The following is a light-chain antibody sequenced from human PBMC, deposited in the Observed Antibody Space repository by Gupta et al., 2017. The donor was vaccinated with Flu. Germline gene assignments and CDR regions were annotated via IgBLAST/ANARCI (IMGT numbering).Light chain of an antibody. V-gene: IGLV2-14*03. CDR3: SSYTTSTTLI. CDR1: SSDVGGYKY. Sequence: QSALTQPASVSGSAGQSITFSCTGTSSDVGGYKYVSWYQQHPGKAPKVIIFDVSDRPSGVSNRFSGSKSGNTASLTISGLQAEDEADYYCSSYTTSTTLIFGGGTKLTVL. CDR2: DVS. J-gene: IGLJ2*01.